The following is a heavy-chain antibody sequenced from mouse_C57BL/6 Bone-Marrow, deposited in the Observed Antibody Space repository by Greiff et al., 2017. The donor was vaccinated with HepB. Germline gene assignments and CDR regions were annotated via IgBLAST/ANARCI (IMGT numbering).Heavy chain of an antibody. CDR2: ISYDGSN. D-gene: IGHD4-1*01. J-gene: IGHJ2*01. CDR3: ARDGWDGFDY. Sequence: EVKLLESGPGLVKPSQSLSLTCSVPGYSITSGYYWNWIRQFPGNKLEWMGYISYDGSNNYNPSLKNRISITRDTSKNQFFLKLNSVTTEDTATYYCARDGWDGFDYWGQGTTLTVSS. CDR1: GYSITSGYY. V-gene: IGHV3-6*01.